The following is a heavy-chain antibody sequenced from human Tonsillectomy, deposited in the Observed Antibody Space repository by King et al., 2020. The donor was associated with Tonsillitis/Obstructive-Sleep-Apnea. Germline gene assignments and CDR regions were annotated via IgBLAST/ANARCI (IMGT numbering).Heavy chain of an antibody. V-gene: IGHV3-7*01. D-gene: IGHD3-10*01. CDR1: GFTFSSYW. Sequence: VQLVESGGGLVQPGGSLRLSCAASGFTFSSYWMTWVRQAPGKGLEWAANIKQDGSEKYYVDSVNGRFTISRDNAKNSLYLQMNSLGAEDTAVYYCARVAVLDAFDIWGQGTMVTVSS. CDR3: ARVAVLDAFDI. J-gene: IGHJ3*02. CDR2: IKQDGSEK.